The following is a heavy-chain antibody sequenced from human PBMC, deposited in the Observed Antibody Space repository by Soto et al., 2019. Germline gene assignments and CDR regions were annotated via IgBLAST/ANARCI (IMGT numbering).Heavy chain of an antibody. CDR1: GFTFSSYA. J-gene: IGHJ4*02. Sequence: GSLRLSCAASGFTFSSYAMSWVRQAPGKGLEWVSAISGSGGSTYYADSVKGRFTISRDNSKNTLYLQMNSLRAEDTAVYYCAKTVTWAVAGILYYFDYWGQGPLVTVSS. CDR3: AKTVTWAVAGILYYFDY. D-gene: IGHD6-19*01. CDR2: ISGSGGST. V-gene: IGHV3-23*01.